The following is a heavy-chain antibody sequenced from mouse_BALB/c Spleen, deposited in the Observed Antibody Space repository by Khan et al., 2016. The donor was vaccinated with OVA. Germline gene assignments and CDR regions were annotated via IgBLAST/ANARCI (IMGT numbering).Heavy chain of an antibody. CDR3: ARTPHYSGSSYGIYFDY. CDR1: GYSITSDYA. D-gene: IGHD1-1*01. CDR2: ISYSGST. V-gene: IGHV3-2*02. J-gene: IGHJ2*01. Sequence: EVQLQESGPGLVKPSQSLSLTCTVTGYSITSDYAWNWIRQFPGNKLEWMSYISYSGSTSYNPSLKSRISITRDTSKNQFFLQLNSVTTEDTATFYCARTPHYSGSSYGIYFDYWGQGTTLTVSS.